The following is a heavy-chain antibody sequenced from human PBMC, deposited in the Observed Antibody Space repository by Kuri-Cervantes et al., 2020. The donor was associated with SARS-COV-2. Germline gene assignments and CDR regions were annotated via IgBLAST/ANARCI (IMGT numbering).Heavy chain of an antibody. J-gene: IGHJ4*02. V-gene: IGHV1-2*02. CDR2: INPNSGGT. CDR1: GYTFTGYY. CDR3: ARGWSGYSLDPPHFDY. D-gene: IGHD3-3*01. Sequence: ASVKVSCKASGYTFTGYYMHWARQAPGQGLEWMGWINPNSGGTNYAQKFQGRVTMTRDTSISTAYMELSRLRSDDTAVYYGARGWSGYSLDPPHFDYWGQGTLVTVSS.